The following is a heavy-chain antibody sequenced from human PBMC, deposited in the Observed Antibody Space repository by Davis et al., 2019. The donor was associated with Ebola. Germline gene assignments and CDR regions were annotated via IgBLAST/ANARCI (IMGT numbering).Heavy chain of an antibody. CDR2: IISNSGGT. D-gene: IGHD6-19*01. CDR1: GYTFTGYN. CDR3: AARAGGGWYEAEY. V-gene: IGHV1-2*06. J-gene: IGHJ4*02. Sequence: ASVKVSCKASGYTFTGYNMHWVRQAPGQGLEWMGRIISNSGGTNYAQKFQGRVTMTRDTSISTAYMELRRLRSDDTAVYYCAARAGGGWYEAEYWGQGTLVTVSS.